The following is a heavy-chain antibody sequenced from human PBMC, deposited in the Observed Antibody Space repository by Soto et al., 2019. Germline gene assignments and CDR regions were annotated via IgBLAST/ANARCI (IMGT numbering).Heavy chain of an antibody. Sequence: GASVKVSCKASGYTFTSYYMHWVRQAPGQGLEWMGIINPSGGSTSYAQKFQGRVTMTRDTSTSTVYMELSSLRSEDTAVYYCARDPLLRYFDWEAYYYYGMDVWGQGTTVTVSS. CDR1: GYTFTSYY. D-gene: IGHD3-9*01. CDR2: INPSGGST. CDR3: ARDPLLRYFDWEAYYYYGMDV. J-gene: IGHJ6*02. V-gene: IGHV1-46*01.